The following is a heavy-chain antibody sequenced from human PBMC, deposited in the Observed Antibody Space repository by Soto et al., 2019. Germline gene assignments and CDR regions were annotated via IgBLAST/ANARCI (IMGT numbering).Heavy chain of an antibody. CDR3: AVIRGWLDP. V-gene: IGHV3-15*01. J-gene: IGHJ5*02. CDR1: GFTFSHAW. D-gene: IGHD5-12*01. Sequence: GGSLRLSCAAPGFTFSHAWMSWVRQAPGKGPEWVGHIKSIPDGGTTDYAAPVKGRFVISRDDSKSMVYLQMNSLKSEDTGVYYCAVIRGWLDPWGQGTKATVYS. CDR2: IKSIPDGGTT.